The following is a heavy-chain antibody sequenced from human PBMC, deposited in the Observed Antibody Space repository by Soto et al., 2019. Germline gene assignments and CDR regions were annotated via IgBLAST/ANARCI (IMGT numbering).Heavy chain of an antibody. CDR1: GFTFSSYA. CDR2: ISSNGGST. J-gene: IGHJ4*02. CDR3: ARQWLDSYYFDY. D-gene: IGHD6-19*01. V-gene: IGHV3-64*01. Sequence: GGSLRLSCAASGFTFSSYAMHWVRQAPGKGLEYISAISSNGGSTYYANSVKGRFSISRDNSKNTLYLQMGSLRAEDMAVYYCARQWLDSYYFDYWGEGTLVTVSS.